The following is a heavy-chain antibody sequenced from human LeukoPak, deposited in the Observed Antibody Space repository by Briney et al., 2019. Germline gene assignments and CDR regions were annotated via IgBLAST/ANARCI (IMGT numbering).Heavy chain of an antibody. Sequence: SVKVSCKASGGTFSSYAISWVRQAPGQGLEWMGRIIPILGIANYAQKFQGRVTITADKSTSTAYMELSSLRSEDTAVYYCARVLLIGGVKLNWFDPWGQGTLVTVSS. CDR2: IIPILGIA. CDR1: GGTFSSYA. CDR3: ARVLLIGGVKLNWFDP. D-gene: IGHD1-26*01. V-gene: IGHV1-69*04. J-gene: IGHJ5*02.